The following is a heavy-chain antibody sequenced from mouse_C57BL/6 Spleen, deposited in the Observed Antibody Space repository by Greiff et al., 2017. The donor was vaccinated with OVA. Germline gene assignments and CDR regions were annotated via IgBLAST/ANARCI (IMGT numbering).Heavy chain of an antibody. V-gene: IGHV1-61*01. J-gene: IGHJ4*01. CDR1: GYTFTSYW. Sequence: QVQLQQPGAELVRPGSSVKLSCKASGYTFTSYWMDWVKQRPGQGLEWIGNIYPSDSETHYNQKFKDKATLTVDKSSITAYMQLSSLTSEDSAVYYCARSRYSNYVDYAMDYWGQGTSVTVSS. CDR2: IYPSDSET. CDR3: ARSRYSNYVDYAMDY. D-gene: IGHD2-5*01.